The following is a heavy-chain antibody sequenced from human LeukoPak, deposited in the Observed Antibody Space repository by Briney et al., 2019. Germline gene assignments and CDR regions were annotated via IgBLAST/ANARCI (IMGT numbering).Heavy chain of an antibody. J-gene: IGHJ4*02. CDR3: ARAGGYSSGWYEGAFDY. V-gene: IGHV4-34*01. Sequence: SETLSLTCAVYGGSFSGYYWIWIRQPPGKGLEWIGEINHSGSTNYNPSLKSRVTISVDTSKNQFSLKLSSVTAADTAVYYCARAGGYSSGWYEGAFDYWGQGTLVTVSS. D-gene: IGHD6-19*01. CDR2: INHSGST. CDR1: GGSFSGYY.